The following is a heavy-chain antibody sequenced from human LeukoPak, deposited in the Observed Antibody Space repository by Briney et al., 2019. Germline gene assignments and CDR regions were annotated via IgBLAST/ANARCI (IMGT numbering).Heavy chain of an antibody. Sequence: GPSLRLFCPASGFTFSHYAIHSVRQAPGKCLEWVTVISPDGSNKYYADCVEGRFTISRDNSKNTLWLQMNSLRPEDTAVYYCARGGYSISWYVHGFDIRGQGRVVTVSS. CDR2: ISPDGSNK. CDR1: GFTFSHYA. D-gene: IGHD6-13*01. J-gene: IGHJ3*02. CDR3: ARGGYSISWYVHGFDI. V-gene: IGHV3-30*04.